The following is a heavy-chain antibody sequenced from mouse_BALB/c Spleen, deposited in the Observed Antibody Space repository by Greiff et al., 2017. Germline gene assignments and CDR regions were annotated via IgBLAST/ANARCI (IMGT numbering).Heavy chain of an antibody. CDR2: IWGDGST. J-gene: IGHJ4*01. D-gene: IGHD1-1*01. CDR3: ASESPFTTVDYAMDY. Sequence: VQVVESGPGLVAPSQSLSITCTVSGFSLTGYGVNWVRQPPGKGLEWLGMIWGDGSTDYNSALKSRLSISKDNSKSQVFLKMNSLQTDDTARYYCASESPFTTVDYAMDYWGQGTSVTVSS. V-gene: IGHV2-6-7*01. CDR1: GFSLTGYG.